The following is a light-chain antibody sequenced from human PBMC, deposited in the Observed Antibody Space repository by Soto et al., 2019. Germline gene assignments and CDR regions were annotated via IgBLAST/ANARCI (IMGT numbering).Light chain of an antibody. Sequence: QSALTQPASVSGSPGQSITISCTGTSSEVGGYDYVSWYQQHPGKAPTLMTYDVSNRPSGVSNRFSGSKSGNTASLTISGLQAEDEADYYCSSYTGSSTLDVFGTGTKVTI. CDR1: SSEVGGYDY. CDR3: SSYTGSSTLDV. V-gene: IGLV2-14*01. CDR2: DVS. J-gene: IGLJ1*01.